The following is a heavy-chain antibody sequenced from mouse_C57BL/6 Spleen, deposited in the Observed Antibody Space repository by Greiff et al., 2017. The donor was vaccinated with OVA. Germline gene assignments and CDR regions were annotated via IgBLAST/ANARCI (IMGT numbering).Heavy chain of an antibody. CDR2: INPGSGGT. Sequence: VQGVESGAELVRPGTSVKVSCKASGYAFTNYLIEWVKQRPGQGLEWIGVINPGSGGTNYNEKFKGKATLTADKSSSTAYMQLSSLTSEDSAVYFCARAYYYGSSAMDYWGQGTSGTVSS. CDR3: ARAYYYGSSAMDY. D-gene: IGHD1-1*01. J-gene: IGHJ4*01. CDR1: GYAFTNYL. V-gene: IGHV1-54*01.